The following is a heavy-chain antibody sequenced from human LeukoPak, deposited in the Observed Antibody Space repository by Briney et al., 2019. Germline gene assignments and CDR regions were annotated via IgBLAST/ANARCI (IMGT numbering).Heavy chain of an antibody. D-gene: IGHD7-27*01. V-gene: IGHV3-23*01. CDR1: GFTFSNYA. Sequence: GGSLRLSCAASGFTFSNYAMNWVRQAPGKGLEWVSGIRVTDDTYHADSVKGRFTISRDNSENTLYLQMSGLRAEDTAVYYCAKGTGDMGYYFDYWGQGTLVTVSS. CDR2: IRVTDDT. CDR3: AKGTGDMGYYFDY. J-gene: IGHJ4*02.